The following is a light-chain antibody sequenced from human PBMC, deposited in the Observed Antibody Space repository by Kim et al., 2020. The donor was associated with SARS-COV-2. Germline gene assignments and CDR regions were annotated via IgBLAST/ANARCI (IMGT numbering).Light chain of an antibody. CDR1: QGISSA. CDR2: DAS. CDR3: QQFYSYPIT. J-gene: IGKJ5*01. Sequence: AFVGDSVTITCRARQGISSALAWYQQTSGKAPKLLIYDASNLESGVPSRFSGSGSGTDFTLTISSVQPEDFATYYSQQFYSYPITFGQGTRLEIK. V-gene: IGKV1-13*02.